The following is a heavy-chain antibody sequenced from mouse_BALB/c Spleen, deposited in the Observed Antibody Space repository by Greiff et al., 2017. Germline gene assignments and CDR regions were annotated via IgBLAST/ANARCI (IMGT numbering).Heavy chain of an antibody. CDR3: AREGYDGSSLSWFAY. D-gene: IGHD1-1*01. CDR1: GFTFSSYA. J-gene: IGHJ3*01. Sequence: EVKVVESGGGLVKPGGSLKLSCAASGFTFSSYAMSWVRQTPEKRLEWVASISSGGSTYYPDCVKGRFTISRDTARNILYLQMSSLRSEDTAMYYCAREGYDGSSLSWFAYWGQGTLVTVSA. V-gene: IGHV5-6-5*01. CDR2: ISSGGST.